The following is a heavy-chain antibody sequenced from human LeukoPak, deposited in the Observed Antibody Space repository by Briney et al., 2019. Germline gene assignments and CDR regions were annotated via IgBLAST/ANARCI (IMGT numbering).Heavy chain of an antibody. CDR2: IIPILGIA. Sequence: SVKVSCKASGGTFSSYAISWVRQAPGQGLEWMGRIIPILGIANYAQKFQGRVTITADKSTSTAYMELSSLRSEDTAVYYCARAPVVPKYYFDYWGQGTLVTVSS. V-gene: IGHV1-69*04. D-gene: IGHD2-15*01. J-gene: IGHJ4*02. CDR3: ARAPVVPKYYFDY. CDR1: GGTFSSYA.